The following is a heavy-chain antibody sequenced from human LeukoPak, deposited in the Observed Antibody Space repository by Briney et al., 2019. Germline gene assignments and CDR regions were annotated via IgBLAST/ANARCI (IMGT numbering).Heavy chain of an antibody. V-gene: IGHV4-34*01. Sequence: SETLSLTCAVYGGSFSGYYWSWIRQPPGKGLEWIGEINHSGSTNYNPSLKSRVTISVDMSKNQISLKLSSVTAADTAVYYCARGSGYGYFQHWGQGTLVTVSS. D-gene: IGHD1-1*01. CDR1: GGSFSGYY. CDR2: INHSGST. J-gene: IGHJ1*01. CDR3: ARGSGYGYFQH.